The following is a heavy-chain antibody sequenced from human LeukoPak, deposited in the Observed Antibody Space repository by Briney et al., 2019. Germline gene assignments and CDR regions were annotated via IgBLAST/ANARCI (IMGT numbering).Heavy chain of an antibody. Sequence: SETLSLTCTVSGGSISSGGYYWSWIRQHPGKGLEWIGYIYYSGSTYYNPSLKSRVTISVDTSKNQFSLKLSSVTAADTAVYYCASYSSGWNDAFDLWGQGTMVTVSS. CDR3: ASYSSGWNDAFDL. J-gene: IGHJ3*01. V-gene: IGHV4-31*03. CDR2: IYYSGST. CDR1: GGSISSGGYY. D-gene: IGHD6-19*01.